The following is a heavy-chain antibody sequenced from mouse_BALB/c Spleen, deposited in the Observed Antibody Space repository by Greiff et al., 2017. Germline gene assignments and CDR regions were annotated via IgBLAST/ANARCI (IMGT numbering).Heavy chain of an antibody. J-gene: IGHJ3*01. CDR3: ANRYDLTWFAY. V-gene: IGHV1-69*02. Sequence: QVQLQQPGAELVKPGASVKLSCKASGYTFTSYWMHWVKQRPGQGLEWIGEIDPSDSYTNYNQKFKGKATLTVDKSSSTAYMQLSSLTSEDSAVYYCANRYDLTWFAYWGQGTLVTVSA. CDR2: IDPSDSYT. D-gene: IGHD2-14*01. CDR1: GYTFTSYW.